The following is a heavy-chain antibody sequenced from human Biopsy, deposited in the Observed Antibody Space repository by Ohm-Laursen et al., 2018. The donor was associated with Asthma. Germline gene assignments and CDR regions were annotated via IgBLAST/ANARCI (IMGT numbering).Heavy chain of an antibody. Sequence: SVKVSCNASGVALSGYTFEWVRQARGLGLEWIAWIVFASGATNYAQSFQDRLTVTRDMSAGSVSMELRGLSSTDTAVYYCAAGRTSLQGESLIWGQGTLVSVSS. V-gene: IGHV1-58*01. D-gene: IGHD2/OR15-2a*01. CDR1: GVALSGYT. J-gene: IGHJ4*01. CDR2: IVFASGAT. CDR3: AAGRTSLQGESLI.